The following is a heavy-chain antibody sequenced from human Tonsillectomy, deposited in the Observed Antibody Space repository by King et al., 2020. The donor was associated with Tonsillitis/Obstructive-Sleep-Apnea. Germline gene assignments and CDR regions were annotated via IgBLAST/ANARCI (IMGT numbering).Heavy chain of an antibody. D-gene: IGHD6-25*01. CDR1: GYSFTSYW. Sequence: QLVQSGAEVKKPGESLKISCKGSGYSFTSYWIGWVRQMPGKGLEWMGIFHPADSDSTYNPSFQGQVTMSAAKSISTAYLQWNSLKASDTAIYYCTRPPGTDPGEAAYWGQGTLVTVSS. J-gene: IGHJ4*02. V-gene: IGHV5-51*01. CDR2: FHPADSDS. CDR3: TRPPGTDPGEAAY.